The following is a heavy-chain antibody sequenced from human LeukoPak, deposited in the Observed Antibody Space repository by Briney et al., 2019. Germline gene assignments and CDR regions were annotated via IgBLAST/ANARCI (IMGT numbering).Heavy chain of an antibody. Sequence: GGSLRLSCAASGFTFSSYAMSWVRQAPGKGLEWVSAISGSGGSTYYADSVKGRFTISRDNSKNTLYLQMNSLRAEDTAVYYCASTLSLTGYYGSWFDPWGQGTLVTVSS. CDR3: ASTLSLTGYYGSWFDP. CDR1: GFTFSSYA. V-gene: IGHV3-23*01. J-gene: IGHJ5*02. D-gene: IGHD3-9*01. CDR2: ISGSGGST.